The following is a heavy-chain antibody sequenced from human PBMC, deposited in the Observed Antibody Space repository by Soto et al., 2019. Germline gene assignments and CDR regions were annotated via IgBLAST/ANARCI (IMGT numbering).Heavy chain of an antibody. D-gene: IGHD4-17*01. Sequence: QITLKESGPTLVKPTQTLTLTCTFSGFSLSTTGVGVGWIRQPPGKALEWLALIYWNDDKRYSPSLKSRFNITKDTSKNQVVLTMTNMDPVDTATYYCAHRLSYGDYRFDPSRDAFDVWGQGTMVTVSS. V-gene: IGHV2-5*01. CDR2: IYWNDDK. CDR3: AHRLSYGDYRFDPSRDAFDV. CDR1: GFSLSTTGVG. J-gene: IGHJ3*01.